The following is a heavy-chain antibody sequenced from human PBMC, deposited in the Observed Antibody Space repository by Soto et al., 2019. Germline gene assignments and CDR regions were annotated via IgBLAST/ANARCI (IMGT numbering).Heavy chain of an antibody. V-gene: IGHV1-18*04. J-gene: IGHJ2*01. D-gene: IGHD5-18*01. CDR1: GFSFSTYG. CDR3: AGGNSYGSYWYFDL. Sequence: QLQLVQSGAEVKNPGASVMVSCKASGFSFSTYGIPWVRQAPGQGREWMGWITASNGNTHYAENLQGRVTMTTDTSTSTAYMELWRLSSDDTAVYYCAGGNSYGSYWYFDLWGRGTLVTVSS. CDR2: ITASNGNT.